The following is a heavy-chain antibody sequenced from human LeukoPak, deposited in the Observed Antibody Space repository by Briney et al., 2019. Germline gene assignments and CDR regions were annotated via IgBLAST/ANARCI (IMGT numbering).Heavy chain of an antibody. V-gene: IGHV1-2*02. CDR3: ARDEIFGVVMAVY. CDR1: GYTFTGYY. CDR2: INPNSGGT. Sequence: ASVTVSCKASGYTFTGYYMHWVRQAPGPGLEWLGWINPNSGGTNYAQKFQGRVTMTRDTSISTAYMELSRLRSDDTAVYYCARDEIFGVVMAVYWGQGTLVTVSS. D-gene: IGHD3-3*01. J-gene: IGHJ4*02.